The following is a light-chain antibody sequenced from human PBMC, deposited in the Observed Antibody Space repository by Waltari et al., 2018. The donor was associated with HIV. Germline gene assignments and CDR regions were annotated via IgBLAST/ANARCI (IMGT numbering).Light chain of an antibody. Sequence: QSALSQPASVSGSPGQSHTIPCTGTRCDVRSYHLVACHQQHPGKAPILMIYEGSRPPSGVSKRSCGTTAGNTASLTIAGHQAEDEADYYCGSYASSSYAVFGGGTKLPVL. V-gene: IGLV2-23*01. J-gene: IGLJ2*01. CDR3: GSYASSSYAV. CDR2: EGS. CDR1: RCDVRSYHL.